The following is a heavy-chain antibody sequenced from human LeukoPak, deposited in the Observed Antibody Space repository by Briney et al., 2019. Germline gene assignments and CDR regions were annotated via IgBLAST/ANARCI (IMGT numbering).Heavy chain of an antibody. J-gene: IGHJ6*03. CDR3: ARTTMVRGTYYMDV. V-gene: IGHV4-59*01. Sequence: SETLSLTCAVYGGSFSDYYWSWIRQSPGKGLEWIGYIYYSGYTNYNPSLKSRVTISVDTSKNQFSLKLSSVTAADTAVYYCARTTMVRGTYYMDVWGKGTTVTISS. CDR2: IYYSGYT. CDR1: GGSFSDYY. D-gene: IGHD3-10*01.